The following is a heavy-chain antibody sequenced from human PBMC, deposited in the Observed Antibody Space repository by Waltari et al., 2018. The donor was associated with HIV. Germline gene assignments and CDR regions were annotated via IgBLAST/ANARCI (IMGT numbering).Heavy chain of an antibody. CDR3: VRGGWRGDILSSDY. V-gene: IGHV3-20*04. D-gene: IGHD3-9*01. Sequence: EVQLVESGGGVVRPGGSLRLSCAASGFTFEDYGMSWVRQAPGKGLEWVSAINWKGDNTGYGDSVKGRFKISRDNAKNFLYLQMNSLRDEDTAFYYCVRGGWRGDILSSDYWGQGNLGTVSS. J-gene: IGHJ4*02. CDR2: INWKGDNT. CDR1: GFTFEDYG.